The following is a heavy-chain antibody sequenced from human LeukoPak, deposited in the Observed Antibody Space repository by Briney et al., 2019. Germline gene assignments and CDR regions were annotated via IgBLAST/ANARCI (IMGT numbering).Heavy chain of an antibody. D-gene: IGHD3-10*01. J-gene: IGHJ4*02. V-gene: IGHV3-7*05. CDR2: IKQDGSEK. CDR3: AADLWFSDLFY. CDR1: GFTFSSYW. Sequence: PGGSLRLSCAASGFTFSSYWMSWVRQAPGKGLEWVANIKQDGSEKYYVDSVKGRFTISRDNAKNSLYLQMNSLRAEDTAVYYCAADLWFSDLFYWGQGTMVTVSS.